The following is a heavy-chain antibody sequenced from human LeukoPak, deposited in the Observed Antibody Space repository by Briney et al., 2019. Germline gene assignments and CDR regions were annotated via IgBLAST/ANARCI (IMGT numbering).Heavy chain of an antibody. CDR1: GFTVSSNY. CDR2: IYSGGST. Sequence: GGSLRLSCAASGFTVSSNYMSWVRQAPGKGLEWVSVIYSGGSTYYADSVKGRFTISRDNSKNTLFLQMNSLRAEDTAVYHCARESLSGSLDYYFDYWGQGTLVTVSS. CDR3: ARESLSGSLDYYFDY. V-gene: IGHV3-53*01. J-gene: IGHJ4*02. D-gene: IGHD1-26*01.